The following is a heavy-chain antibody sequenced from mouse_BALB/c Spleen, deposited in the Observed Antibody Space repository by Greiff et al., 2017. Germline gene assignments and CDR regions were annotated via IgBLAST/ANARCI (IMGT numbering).Heavy chain of an antibody. Sequence: EVKLMESGGDLVKPGGSLKLSCAASGFTFSSYGMSWVRQTPDKRLEWVATISSGGSYTYYPDSVKGRFTISRDNAKNTLYLQMSSLKSEDTAMYYCARHVYGNPYYFDYWGQGTTRTVSS. J-gene: IGHJ2*01. V-gene: IGHV5-6*01. CDR2: ISSGGSYT. CDR3: ARHVYGNPYYFDY. CDR1: GFTFSSYG. D-gene: IGHD2-1*01.